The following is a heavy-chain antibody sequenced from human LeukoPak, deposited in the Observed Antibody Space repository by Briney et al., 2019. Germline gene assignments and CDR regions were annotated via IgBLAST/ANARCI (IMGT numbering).Heavy chain of an antibody. CDR3: ARDRNTDFWSGYYTNYFDD. CDR2: IKQDGSEK. CDR1: GFTFSSFW. D-gene: IGHD3-3*01. Sequence: GGSLRLSCAASGFTFSSFWMTWVRQAPGKGLEWVATIKQDGSEKYYVDSVKGRFTISRDNAKNSLYLHMNSLRAGDTAVYYCARDRNTDFWSGYYTNYFDDWGQGTLVSVSS. V-gene: IGHV3-7*01. J-gene: IGHJ4*02.